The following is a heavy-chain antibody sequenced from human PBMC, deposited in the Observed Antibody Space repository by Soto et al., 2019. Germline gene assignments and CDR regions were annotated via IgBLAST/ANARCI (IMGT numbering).Heavy chain of an antibody. CDR3: ARDPYVHLFYFDY. CDR1: GTSIGSSGYY. CDR2: IYSSGST. Sequence: SETLSLTCTVSGTSIGSSGYYWNWIRQHPGKGLEWIGYIYSSGSTYYNPSLKSRLTISLDTSKNQFSLKLTSVTAADTAVYFCARDPYVHLFYFDYWGQGTPVTVSS. V-gene: IGHV4-31*03. J-gene: IGHJ4*02. D-gene: IGHD3-16*01.